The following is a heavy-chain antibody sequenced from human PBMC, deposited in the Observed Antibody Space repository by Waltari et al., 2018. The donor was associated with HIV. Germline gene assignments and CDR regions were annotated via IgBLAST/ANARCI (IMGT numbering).Heavy chain of an antibody. CDR1: GFTFKNFA. Sequence: QVQLVESGGGVVQPGRSLRLSCAASGFTFKNFAMNWARQAPGKGLEWVGNIYYDGSKKFYGDSVRGRFTISRDNSKQILYLQMNSLRVEDTALYYCARDYNYAPDYWGQGTLVVVSS. D-gene: IGHD5-18*01. CDR3: ARDYNYAPDY. V-gene: IGHV3-33*01. CDR2: IYYDGSKK. J-gene: IGHJ4*02.